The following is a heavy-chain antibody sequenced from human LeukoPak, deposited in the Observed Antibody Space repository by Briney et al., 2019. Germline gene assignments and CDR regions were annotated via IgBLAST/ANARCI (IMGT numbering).Heavy chain of an antibody. CDR2: IRSKANSYAT. CDR1: GFTFSGSS. J-gene: IGHJ3*02. D-gene: IGHD1-1*01. V-gene: IGHV3-73*01. CDR3: AQVSGTTLNAFDI. Sequence: GGSLRLSCAASGFTFSGSSMHWVRQASGKGPEWVGRIRSKANSYATAYAASVKGRFTISRDDSKNTAYLQMNSLKTEDTAVYYCAQVSGTTLNAFDIWGQGTMVTVSS.